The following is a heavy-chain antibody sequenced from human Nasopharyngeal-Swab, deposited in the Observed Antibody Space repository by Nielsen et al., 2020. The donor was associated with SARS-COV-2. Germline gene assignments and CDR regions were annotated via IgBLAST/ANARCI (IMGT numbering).Heavy chain of an antibody. CDR3: ARALVVVPAAIHYYYGMDV. J-gene: IGHJ6*02. Sequence: SVKVSCKASGGTFSSYAISWVRQAPGQGLEWMGRIIPILGIANYAQKFQGRVTVTADKSTSTAYMELSSLRSEDTAVYYCARALVVVPAAIHYYYGMDVWGQGTTVTVSS. CDR2: IIPILGIA. D-gene: IGHD2-2*01. V-gene: IGHV1-69*04. CDR1: GGTFSSYA.